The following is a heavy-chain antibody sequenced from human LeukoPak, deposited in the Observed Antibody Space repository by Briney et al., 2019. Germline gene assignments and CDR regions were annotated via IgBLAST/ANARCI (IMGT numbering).Heavy chain of an antibody. D-gene: IGHD1-1*01. CDR1: GYSISSGYY. CDR3: AREAGATVQLERVDY. V-gene: IGHV4-38-2*02. J-gene: IGHJ4*02. CDR2: IYHSGST. Sequence: SETLSLTCAVPGYSISSGYYWGWIRQPPGKGLEWIGSIYHSGSTYYNPSLKSRVTISVDTSKNQFSLKLSSVTAADTAVYYCAREAGATVQLERVDYWGQGTLVTVSS.